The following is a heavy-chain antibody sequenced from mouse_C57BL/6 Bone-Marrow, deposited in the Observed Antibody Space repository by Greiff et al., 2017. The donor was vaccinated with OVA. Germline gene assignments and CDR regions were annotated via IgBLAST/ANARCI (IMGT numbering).Heavy chain of an antibody. CDR3: ARGTTVVANYFDY. J-gene: IGHJ2*01. Sequence: QVQLQQPGTELVKPGASVKLSCKASGYTFTSYWMHWVKQRPGQGLEWIGNINPSNGGTNYNEKFKSKATLTVDKSSSTAYLQLSSLTSEDSAVYYCARGTTVVANYFDYWGQGTTLTVSS. CDR2: INPSNGGT. CDR1: GYTFTSYW. V-gene: IGHV1-53*01. D-gene: IGHD1-1*01.